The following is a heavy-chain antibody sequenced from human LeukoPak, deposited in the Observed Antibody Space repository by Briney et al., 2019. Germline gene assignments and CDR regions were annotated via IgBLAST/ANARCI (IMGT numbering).Heavy chain of an antibody. D-gene: IGHD2-2*02. CDR2: ISSSSSYI. CDR3: AKDSFVVVPAAIPVHYYYYMDV. Sequence: SGGSLRLSCAASGFTFSSYSMNWVRQAPGKGLEWVSSISSSSSYIYYADSVKGRFTISRDNAKNSLYLQMNSLRAEDTAVYYCAKDSFVVVPAAIPVHYYYYMDVWGKGTTVTVSS. CDR1: GFTFSSYS. V-gene: IGHV3-21*01. J-gene: IGHJ6*03.